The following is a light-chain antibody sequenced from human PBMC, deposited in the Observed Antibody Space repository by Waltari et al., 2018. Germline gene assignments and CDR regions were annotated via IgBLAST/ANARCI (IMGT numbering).Light chain of an antibody. CDR3: FSYRSSSNWV. J-gene: IGLJ3*02. V-gene: IGLV2-14*01. CDR1: SSDVGGYNY. CDR2: DVA. Sequence: QSALTQPASVSESPGQSITISCSGTSSDVGGYNYVCWYQQHPGKAPKLIIYDVAKRPSGVSNLVSGSKSGNTASLTMAGLQAEDEADYYCFSYRSSSNWVFGGGTKLTVL.